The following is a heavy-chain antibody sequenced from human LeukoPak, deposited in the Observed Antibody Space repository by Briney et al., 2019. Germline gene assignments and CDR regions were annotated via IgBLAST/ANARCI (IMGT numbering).Heavy chain of an antibody. Sequence: GGSLRLSCAASGFTFSSYSMNWVRRAPGKGLEWVSSISSSSSYIYYADSVKGRFTISRDNAKNSLYLQMNSLRAEDTAVYYCATSYDSSGYYPTYYFDYWGQGTLVTVSS. J-gene: IGHJ4*02. V-gene: IGHV3-21*01. D-gene: IGHD3-22*01. CDR3: ATSYDSSGYYPTYYFDY. CDR2: ISSSSSYI. CDR1: GFTFSSYS.